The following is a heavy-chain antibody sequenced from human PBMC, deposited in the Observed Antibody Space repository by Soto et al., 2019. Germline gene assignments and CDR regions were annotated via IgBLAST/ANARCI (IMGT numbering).Heavy chain of an antibody. V-gene: IGHV3-23*01. D-gene: IGHD1-7*01. CDR1: GFTFSSYA. Sequence: GGSLRLSCAASGFTFSSYAMSWVRQAPGKGLEWVSAISGSGGSTYYADSVTGRFTISRDNSKNTLYLQMNSLRAEDTAVYYCAKRSGMSITVTTFHQYYYYGMDVWGQGTTVTVSS. J-gene: IGHJ6*02. CDR3: AKRSGMSITVTTFHQYYYYGMDV. CDR2: ISGSGGST.